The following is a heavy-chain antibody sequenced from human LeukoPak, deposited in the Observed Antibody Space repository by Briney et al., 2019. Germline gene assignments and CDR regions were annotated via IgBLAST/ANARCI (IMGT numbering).Heavy chain of an antibody. D-gene: IGHD2-15*01. V-gene: IGHV4-39*07. CDR3: ARLTRRWRGFDP. Sequence: SSETLSLTCTVSGGSISSSTYYWGWIRQPPGKGLEWIGSIFYSGRTYYNPSLKSRVTMSVDTSKNQFSLKLSSVTAADTAVYYCARLTRRWRGFDPWGQGTLVTVSS. J-gene: IGHJ5*02. CDR2: IFYSGRT. CDR1: GGSISSSTYY.